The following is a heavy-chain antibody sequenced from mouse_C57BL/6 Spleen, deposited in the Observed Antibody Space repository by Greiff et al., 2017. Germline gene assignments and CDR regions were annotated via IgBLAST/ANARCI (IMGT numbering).Heavy chain of an antibody. D-gene: IGHD4-1*01. Sequence: VQLQQPGAELVRPGSSVKLSCKASGYTFTSYWMHWVKQRPIQGLEWIGNIDPSDSETHYNQKFKDKATLTVDKSSSTAYMQLSSLTSEDSAVYYGARTGTWYMEGGGKGTRVTVSS. J-gene: IGHJ1*03. CDR2: IDPSDSET. CDR3: ARTGTWYMEG. V-gene: IGHV1-52*01. CDR1: GYTFTSYW.